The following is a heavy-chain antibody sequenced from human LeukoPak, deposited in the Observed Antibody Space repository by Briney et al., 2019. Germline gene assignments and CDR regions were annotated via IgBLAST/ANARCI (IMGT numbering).Heavy chain of an antibody. CDR2: IYKSGST. CDR1: GGSISSGSYY. Sequence: SETLSLTCTVSGGSISSGSYYCSWIRQPAGKGLEWTGHIYKSGSTNYNSSLKSRVTVSVDTSKNQFSLKLSSVTAADTAVYYCARGGYYGSGNDFRFDPWGQGTLVTVSS. D-gene: IGHD3-10*01. V-gene: IGHV4-61*10. CDR3: ARGGYYGSGNDFRFDP. J-gene: IGHJ5*02.